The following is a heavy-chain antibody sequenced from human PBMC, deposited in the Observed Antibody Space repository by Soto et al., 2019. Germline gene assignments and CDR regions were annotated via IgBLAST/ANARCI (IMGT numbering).Heavy chain of an antibody. Sequence: LRLSCAASGFTFSSYAMNWVRQAPGKGLEWVSAISGSGGSTYYADSVKGRFTISRDNSKNTLYLQMNSLRAEDTAVHYCAKARKEYSSTLSYWGQGTLVTVSS. D-gene: IGHD6-6*01. CDR3: AKARKEYSSTLSY. V-gene: IGHV3-23*01. CDR2: ISGSGGST. J-gene: IGHJ4*02. CDR1: GFTFSSYA.